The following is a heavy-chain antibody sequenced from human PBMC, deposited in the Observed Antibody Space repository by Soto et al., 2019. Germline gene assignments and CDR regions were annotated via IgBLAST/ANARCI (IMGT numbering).Heavy chain of an antibody. Sequence: GGSLRLSCAASGFTFSDYYMSWIRQAPGKGLEWVSYISSNGGSTYYANSVKGRFTISRDNSKNTLYLQMGSLRAEDMAVYYCARARLVVVVAATHYYMDVWGKGTTVTVSS. CDR3: ARARLVVVVAATHYYMDV. CDR2: ISSNGGST. V-gene: IGHV3-64*01. J-gene: IGHJ6*03. D-gene: IGHD2-15*01. CDR1: GFTFSDYY.